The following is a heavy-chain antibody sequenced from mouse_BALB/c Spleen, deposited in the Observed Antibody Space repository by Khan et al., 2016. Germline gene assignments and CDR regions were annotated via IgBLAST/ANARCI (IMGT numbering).Heavy chain of an antibody. CDR2: ILPGSGST. CDR3: ARTDRRGYCDY. Sequence: QVQLQQSGAELMKPGASVKISCKATGYTFSSYWIEWVKQRPGHGLEWIGEILPGSGSTNYNEKFRGKATFTADTSSNTAYMQLSSLTSEDSAVHYCARTDRRGYCDYWGRGTTLTVSS. V-gene: IGHV1-9*01. CDR1: GYTFSSYW. J-gene: IGHJ2*01.